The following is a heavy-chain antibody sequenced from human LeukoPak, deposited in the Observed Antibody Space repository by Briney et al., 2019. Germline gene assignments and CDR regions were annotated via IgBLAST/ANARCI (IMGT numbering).Heavy chain of an antibody. J-gene: IGHJ4*02. CDR1: GGSISSSSYY. CDR2: MYYSGST. Sequence: SETLSLTCTVSGGSISSSSYYWGWVRQPPGKGLEWVGSMYYSGSTYYSPSVKSRVTISVDTSKNQFSLKLTSVTAADTAVYYCARGGYCSSTSCPGEVKNFDYWGQGTLVTVSS. CDR3: ARGGYCSSTSCPGEVKNFDY. D-gene: IGHD2-2*01. V-gene: IGHV4-39*01.